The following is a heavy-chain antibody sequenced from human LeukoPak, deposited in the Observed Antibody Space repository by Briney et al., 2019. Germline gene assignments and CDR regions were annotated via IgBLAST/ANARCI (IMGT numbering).Heavy chain of an antibody. J-gene: IGHJ4*02. D-gene: IGHD3-22*01. V-gene: IGHV4-59*08. CDR3: ASLTGDSSDYFVDY. Sequence: KSSETLSLTCTVSGGSISSYYWSWIRQPPGKGLEWIGYIYYSGSTDYNPSLKSRVTISVDTSKNQFSLKLSSVTAADTAVYYCASLTGDSSDYFVDYWGQGTLVTVSP. CDR1: GGSISSYY. CDR2: IYYSGST.